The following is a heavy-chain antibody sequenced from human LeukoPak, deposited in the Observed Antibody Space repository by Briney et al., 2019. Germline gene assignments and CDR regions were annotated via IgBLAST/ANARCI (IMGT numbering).Heavy chain of an antibody. V-gene: IGHV1-24*01. CDR3: ATSSSITMVQGPSPHPAFDI. D-gene: IGHD3-10*01. J-gene: IGHJ3*02. CDR1: GYTLTELS. Sequence: GASVKVSCKVSGYTLTELSMHWVRQAPGKGLEWMGGFDPEDGETIYAQKFQGRVTMTEDTSTDTAYMELSSLRSEDTAVYYCATSSSITMVQGPSPHPAFDIWGQGTMVTVSS. CDR2: FDPEDGET.